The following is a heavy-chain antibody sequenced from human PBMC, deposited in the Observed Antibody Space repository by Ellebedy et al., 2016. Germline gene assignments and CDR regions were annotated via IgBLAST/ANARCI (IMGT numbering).Heavy chain of an antibody. CDR3: AHRKHSSNWYDPRRHYYFDS. V-gene: IGHV2-5*02. J-gene: IGHJ4*02. CDR2: IYWDDDK. Sequence: SGPTLVKPTQTLTLTCTFSGFSLNTSEVGVGWIRQPPGKALEWLALIYWDDDKRYTPSLKSRLTIPKDTSKNQVVLTMTNVDPVETATYFCAHRKHSSNWYDPRRHYYFDSWGQGTLVTVSS. CDR1: GFSLNTSEVG. D-gene: IGHD6-13*01.